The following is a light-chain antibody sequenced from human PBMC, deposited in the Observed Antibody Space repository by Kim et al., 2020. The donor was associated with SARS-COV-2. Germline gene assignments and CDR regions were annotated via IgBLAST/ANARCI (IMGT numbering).Light chain of an antibody. V-gene: IGKV3-15*01. CDR3: QQYDLWPPVT. Sequence: SPGESATLSCRASQSVRNNLAWYQQKPGQAPRLLLYSASTRATGIPARFSGSGSGTEFILTISSLQSEDSAVYYCQQYDLWPPVTFGGGTKVDIK. J-gene: IGKJ4*01. CDR2: SAS. CDR1: QSVRNN.